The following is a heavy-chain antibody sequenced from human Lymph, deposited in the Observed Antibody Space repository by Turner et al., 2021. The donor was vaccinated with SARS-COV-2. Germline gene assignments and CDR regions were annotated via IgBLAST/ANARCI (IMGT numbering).Heavy chain of an antibody. D-gene: IGHD3-16*01. CDR2: MSWNSGSI. CDR3: AKDLGTGYYYYGMDV. CDR1: GFTFDDYA. V-gene: IGHV3-9*01. J-gene: IGHJ6*02. Sequence: EVQLVASGGGLVQPGRSLRLSCAASGFTFDDYAMHWVRQAPGKGLEWVSCMSWNSGSIGYADSVKGRFTISRDNAKNSLYLQMNSLRAEDTALYYCAKDLGTGYYYYGMDVWGQGTTVTVSS.